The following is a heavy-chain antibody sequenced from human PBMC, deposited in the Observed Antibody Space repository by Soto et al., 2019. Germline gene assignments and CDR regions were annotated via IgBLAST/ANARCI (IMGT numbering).Heavy chain of an antibody. CDR1: GGTFSSYA. V-gene: IGHV1-69*13. D-gene: IGHD5-12*01. J-gene: IGHJ6*02. CDR2: IIPIFGTA. CDR3: AREMATTYYYYGMDV. Sequence: SVKVYCKASGGTFSSYAISWVRQAPGQGLEWMGGIIPIFGTANYAQKFQGRVTITADESTSTAYMQLSSLRSEDTAVYYCAREMATTYYYYGMDVWGQGTTVTVSS.